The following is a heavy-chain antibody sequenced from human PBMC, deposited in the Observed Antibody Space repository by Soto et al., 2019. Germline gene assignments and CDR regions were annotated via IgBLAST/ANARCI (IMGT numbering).Heavy chain of an antibody. J-gene: IGHJ5*02. D-gene: IGHD5-18*01. CDR2: IYYSGST. Sequence: PSETLSLTCTVSGGSISSGDYYWSWIRQPPGKGLEWIGYIYYSGSTYYNPSLKSRVTISVDTSKNQFSLKLSSVTAADTAVYYFAREGVQLSENWFDPWGKGTLVTVS. CDR3: AREGVQLSENWFDP. V-gene: IGHV4-30-4*01. CDR1: GGSISSGDYY.